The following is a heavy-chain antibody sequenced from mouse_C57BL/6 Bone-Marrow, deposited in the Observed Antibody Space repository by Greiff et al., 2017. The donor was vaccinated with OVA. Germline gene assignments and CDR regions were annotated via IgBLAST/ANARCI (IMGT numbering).Heavy chain of an antibody. J-gene: IGHJ2*01. CDR2: IHPNSGST. Sequence: VKLQQPGAELVKPGASVKLSCKASGYTFTSYWMHWVKQRPGQGLEWIGMIHPNSGSTNYNEKFKSKATLTVDKSSSTAYMQLSSLTSEDSAVYYCASPLITAVVATGFDYWGQGTTLTVSS. CDR1: GYTFTSYW. V-gene: IGHV1-64*01. CDR3: ASPLITAVVATGFDY. D-gene: IGHD1-1*01.